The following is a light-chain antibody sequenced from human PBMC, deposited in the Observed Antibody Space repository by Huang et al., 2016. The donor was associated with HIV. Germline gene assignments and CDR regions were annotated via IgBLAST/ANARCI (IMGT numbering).Light chain of an antibody. CDR3: QQYFDTPRT. CDR1: QSLLYSSNNKNY. CDR2: WAS. J-gene: IGKJ2*01. V-gene: IGKV4-1*01. Sequence: DIVMTPSPDSLPVSLGERATIKCRYSQSLLYSSNNKNYLAWYQQRPGQPPKWLIYWASMRESGVPDRFSGGGSGTDFTLTISSLQAEDVAVYYCQQYFDTPRTFGQGTKPEIK.